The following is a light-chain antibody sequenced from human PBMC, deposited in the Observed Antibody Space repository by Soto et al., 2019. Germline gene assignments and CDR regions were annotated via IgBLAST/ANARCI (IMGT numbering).Light chain of an antibody. J-gene: IGKJ4*01. Sequence: EIVMTQSPATLSVSPGERATLSCRASQSISSNLAWYQQKPGQAPRLLMFRTSSRATGFPARFSGSGSGTEFNLTISSLQSEDFGVYYCQQYSNWPRATFGGGTKVEIK. V-gene: IGKV3-15*01. CDR2: RTS. CDR3: QQYSNWPRAT. CDR1: QSISSN.